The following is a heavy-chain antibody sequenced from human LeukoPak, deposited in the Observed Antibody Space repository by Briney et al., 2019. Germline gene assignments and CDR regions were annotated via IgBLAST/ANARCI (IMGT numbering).Heavy chain of an antibody. Sequence: GGSLRLSCATSGFTFSSYAMTWVRQAPGKGLEWVSSISSGGDTTYYADSVKGRFTVSRDNSKNMLYLQMKSLRVEDTAVYYCVTQTYSGSNKYYSDYWGQGTLVTVSS. CDR3: VTQTYSGSNKYYSDY. CDR1: GFTFSSYA. V-gene: IGHV3-23*01. CDR2: ISSGGDTT. D-gene: IGHD1-26*01. J-gene: IGHJ4*02.